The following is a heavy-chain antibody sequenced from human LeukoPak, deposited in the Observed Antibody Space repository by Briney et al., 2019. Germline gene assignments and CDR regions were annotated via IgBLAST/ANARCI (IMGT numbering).Heavy chain of an antibody. CDR2: INHSGST. Sequence: SETLSLTCAVYGGSFSGYYWSWIRQPPGKGLEWIGEINHSGSTNYNPSLKSRVTISVDTSKNQFSLKLSSVTAADTAVYYCARARSYSSGWYGWFDPWGQGTLVTVSS. CDR3: ARARSYSSGWYGWFDP. J-gene: IGHJ5*02. V-gene: IGHV4-34*01. D-gene: IGHD6-19*01. CDR1: GGSFSGYY.